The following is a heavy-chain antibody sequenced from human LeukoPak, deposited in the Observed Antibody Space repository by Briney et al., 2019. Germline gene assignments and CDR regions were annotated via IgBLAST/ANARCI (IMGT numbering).Heavy chain of an antibody. Sequence: GGSLRLSCVASGFTLRSYAMNWVRQAPGKGLEWVSTICGSGSSTYYADSVKGRFTISRDNSKNTLYLQMNSLRAEDTAIYYCAKDFAYCGGDCYFLRYFDYWGQGTLVSVSS. CDR2: ICGSGSST. CDR1: GFTLRSYA. V-gene: IGHV3-23*01. D-gene: IGHD2-21*01. J-gene: IGHJ4*02. CDR3: AKDFAYCGGDCYFLRYFDY.